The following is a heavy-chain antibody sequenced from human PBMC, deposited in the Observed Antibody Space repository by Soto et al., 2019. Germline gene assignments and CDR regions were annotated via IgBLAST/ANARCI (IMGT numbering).Heavy chain of an antibody. CDR2: IWYDGSNK. D-gene: IGHD3-22*01. V-gene: IGHV3-33*01. J-gene: IGHJ6*02. Sequence: PGGSLGLSCAASGFTFSSYGMHWVRQAPGKGLEWVAVIWYDGSNKYYADSVKGRFTISRDNSKNTLYLQMNSLRAEDTAVYYCAREVVVIITNTYYYYGMDVWGQATTVTVSS. CDR3: AREVVVIITNTYYYYGMDV. CDR1: GFTFSSYG.